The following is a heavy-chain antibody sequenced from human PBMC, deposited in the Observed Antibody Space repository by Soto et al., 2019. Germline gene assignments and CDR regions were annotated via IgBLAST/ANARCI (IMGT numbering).Heavy chain of an antibody. Sequence: ASVKVSCKASGGTFSSYTISWVRQAPGQGPEWMGGIIPIFGTTNYAQKFQGRVTITANESTSTAYTEVSSLRSEDTAVYYCARSENYYDSICSRFYNYFYAMDVWGQGTTVTVSS. CDR1: GGTFSSYT. V-gene: IGHV1-69*13. D-gene: IGHD3-22*01. CDR2: IIPIFGTT. CDR3: ARSENYYDSICSRFYNYFYAMDV. J-gene: IGHJ6*02.